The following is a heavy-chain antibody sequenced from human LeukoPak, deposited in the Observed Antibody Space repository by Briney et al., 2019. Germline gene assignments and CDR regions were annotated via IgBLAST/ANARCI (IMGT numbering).Heavy chain of an antibody. J-gene: IGHJ6*03. CDR2: IYTSGST. D-gene: IGHD1-26*01. V-gene: IGHV4-4*07. CDR3: ARAPSSYGSPYTDV. Sequence: SETLSLTCTVSGGSISSYYWSWIRQPAGKGLEWIGRIYTSGSTNYNPSLKSRVTMSVDTSKNQFSLKLSFVTAADTAVYYCARAPSSYGSPYTDVWGKGTTVTVSS. CDR1: GGSISSYY.